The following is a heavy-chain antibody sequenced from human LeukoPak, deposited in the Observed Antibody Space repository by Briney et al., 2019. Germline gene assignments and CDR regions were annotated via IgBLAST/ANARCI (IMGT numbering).Heavy chain of an antibody. CDR3: ARDLAYSRLDY. CDR2: ISYDGSDK. D-gene: IGHD5-18*01. J-gene: IGHJ4*02. V-gene: IGHV3-30*03. CDR1: GFTFSTYG. Sequence: SGGSLRLSCAASGFTFSTYGVHWVRQAPGKGLEWVAVISYDGSDKYYADSVKGRFTISRDNAENSLYLQMNSLRVEDTAFYYCARDLAYSRLDYWGQGMLVTVSS.